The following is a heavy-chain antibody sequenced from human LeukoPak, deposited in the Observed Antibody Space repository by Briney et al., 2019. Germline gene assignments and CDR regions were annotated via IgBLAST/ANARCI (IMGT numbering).Heavy chain of an antibody. D-gene: IGHD3-10*01. CDR3: ARGSMVRRNYFDY. CDR2: INHSGST. J-gene: IGHJ4*02. CDR1: GGSFSGYY. Sequence: SETLSLTCAVYGGSFSGYYWSWIRQPPGKGLEWIGEINHSGSTNYNPSLKSRVTISVDTSKNRFSLKLSSVTAADTAVYYCARGSMVRRNYFDYWAREPWSPSPQ. V-gene: IGHV4-34*01.